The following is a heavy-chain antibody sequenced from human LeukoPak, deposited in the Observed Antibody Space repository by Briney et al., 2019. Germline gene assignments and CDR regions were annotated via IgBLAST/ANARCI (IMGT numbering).Heavy chain of an antibody. CDR3: ARDRRRYNWTDKGYNWFDP. Sequence: SVKVSCKASGGTFSGYAISWVRQAPGQGLEWRGGIIPILGIANYAQKFQGRVTITADKSTSTAYMELSSLRSEDTAVYYCARDRRRYNWTDKGYNWFDPCGQGTLVTVSS. CDR1: GGTFSGYA. CDR2: IIPILGIA. D-gene: IGHD1-1*01. V-gene: IGHV1-69*10. J-gene: IGHJ5*02.